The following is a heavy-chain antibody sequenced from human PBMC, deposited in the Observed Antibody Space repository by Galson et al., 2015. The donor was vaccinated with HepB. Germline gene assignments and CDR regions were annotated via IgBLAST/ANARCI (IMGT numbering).Heavy chain of an antibody. CDR2: ISSSSSYT. J-gene: IGHJ3*02. V-gene: IGHV3-11*06. CDR3: ARVWDCSSTSCHAFDI. Sequence: SLRLSCAASGFTFSDYYMSWIRQAPGKGLEWVSYISSSSSYTNYADSVKGRFTISRDNAKNSLYLQMNSLRAEDTAVYYCARVWDCSSTSCHAFDIWGQGTMVTVSS. CDR1: GFTFSDYY. D-gene: IGHD2-2*01.